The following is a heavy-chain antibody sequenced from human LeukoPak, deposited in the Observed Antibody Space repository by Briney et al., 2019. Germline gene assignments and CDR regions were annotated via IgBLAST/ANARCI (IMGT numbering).Heavy chain of an antibody. V-gene: IGHV3-30*04. CDR3: ARGVVAGSSHWFDP. CDR1: GFTFSSYA. D-gene: IGHD6-6*01. CDR2: ISYDGSNK. J-gene: IGHJ5*02. Sequence: GGSLRLSCAASGFTFSSYAMHWVRQAPGKGLEWVAVISYDGSNKYYADSVKGRFTISRDNSKNTLYLQMNSLRAEDTAVYYCARGVVAGSSHWFDPWGQGTLVTVSS.